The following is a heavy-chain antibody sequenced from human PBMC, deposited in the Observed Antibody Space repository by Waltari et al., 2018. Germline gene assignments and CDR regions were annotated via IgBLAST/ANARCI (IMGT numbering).Heavy chain of an antibody. D-gene: IGHD6-19*01. CDR2: ISSNGGST. J-gene: IGHJ3*02. CDR3: ARFGIAVAGTGDAFDI. Sequence: EVQLVESGGGLVQPGGSLRPSCAASGFTFSSYAMHWVRPAPGKGLEYVSAISSNGGSTYYANSVKGRFTISRDNSKNTLYLQMGSLRAEDMAVYYCARFGIAVAGTGDAFDIWGQGTMVTVSS. V-gene: IGHV3-64*01. CDR1: GFTFSSYA.